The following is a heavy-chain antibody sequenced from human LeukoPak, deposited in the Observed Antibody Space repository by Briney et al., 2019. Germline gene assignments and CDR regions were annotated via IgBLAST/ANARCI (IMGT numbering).Heavy chain of an antibody. CDR2: IRYDGSNK. Sequence: GGSLRLSCAASGFTFSSYGMHWVRQAPGKGLEWVAFIRYDGSNKYYADSVKGRFTISRDNSKNTLYLQMNSLRAEDTAVYYCAKGPYEIFGVVIFYFDYWGQGTLVTVSS. D-gene: IGHD3-3*01. J-gene: IGHJ4*02. CDR1: GFTFSSYG. V-gene: IGHV3-30*02. CDR3: AKGPYEIFGVVIFYFDY.